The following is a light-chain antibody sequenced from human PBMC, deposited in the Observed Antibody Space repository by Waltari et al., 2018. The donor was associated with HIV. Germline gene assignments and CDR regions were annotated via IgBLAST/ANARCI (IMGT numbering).Light chain of an antibody. Sequence: DIQMPQSPSSLSASVGDRVTITCRASQPITSPLAWYQQKPGKAPNLLIYKASTLGSGVPSRCSGSESGTEYTLTITSLQPGDFASYHCQQYKTYPFTFGGGTKVEIK. CDR3: QQYKTYPFT. V-gene: IGKV1-5*03. J-gene: IGKJ4*01. CDR2: KAS. CDR1: QPITSP.